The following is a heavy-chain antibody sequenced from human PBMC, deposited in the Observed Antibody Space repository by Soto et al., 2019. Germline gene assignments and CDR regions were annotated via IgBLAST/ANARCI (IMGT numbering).Heavy chain of an antibody. D-gene: IGHD3-10*01. CDR2: ISYDGSNK. CDR1: GFTFSSYG. CDR3: ATYYGSGSYGAFDI. J-gene: IGHJ3*02. V-gene: IGHV3-30*03. Sequence: QVQLVESGGGVVQPGRSLRLSCAASGFTFSSYGMHWVRQAPGKGLEWVAVISYDGSNKYSADSVKGRFTISRDNSKNTLYLQMNSLRAEYTDVYYCATYYGSGSYGAFDIWGQGTMVTVSS.